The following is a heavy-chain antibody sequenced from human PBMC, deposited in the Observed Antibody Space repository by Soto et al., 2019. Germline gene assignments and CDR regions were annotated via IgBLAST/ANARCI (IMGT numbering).Heavy chain of an antibody. D-gene: IGHD5-12*01. V-gene: IGHV3-30*18. CDR1: GFTFSSYG. J-gene: IGHJ6*02. CDR2: ISYDGSNT. Sequence: WGSLRLSCATSGFTFSSYGMHWVRQAPGKRLVWVAVISYDGSNTYYADSLKGRFTIYRDNSKTTLYLQINSLRSEQTAVYYCAKQRVATAYYYYYGRDVWGQGTTVTVSS. CDR3: AKQRVATAYYYYYGRDV.